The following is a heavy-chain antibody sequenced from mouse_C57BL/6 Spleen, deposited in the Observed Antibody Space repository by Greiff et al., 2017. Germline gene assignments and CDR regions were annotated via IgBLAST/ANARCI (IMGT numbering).Heavy chain of an antibody. CDR1: GYSFTDYN. D-gene: IGHD1-3*01. V-gene: IGHV1-39*01. J-gene: IGHJ4*01. Sequence: VQLQQSGPELVKPGASVKISCKASGYSFTDYNMNWVKQSNGKSLEWIGVINPNYGTTSYNQKFKGKATLTIDQSSSTTYMQLNRLTSEDSAFYYSARDDNPAIDYWGQGTSVTVSA. CDR3: ARDDNPAIDY. CDR2: INPNYGTT.